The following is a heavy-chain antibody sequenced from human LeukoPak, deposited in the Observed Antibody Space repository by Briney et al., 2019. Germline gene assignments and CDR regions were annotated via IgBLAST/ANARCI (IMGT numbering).Heavy chain of an antibody. CDR2: INPNSGGT. CDR3: ARDPDYHDSSGYYY. D-gene: IGHD3-22*01. V-gene: IGHV1-2*02. Sequence: EAPVKVSCKASGYTFTGYYMHWVRQAPGQGLEWTGWINPNSGGTNYAQKFQGRVTMTRDTSISTAYMELSRLRSDDTAVYYCARDPDYHDSSGYYYWGQGTLVTVSS. CDR1: GYTFTGYY. J-gene: IGHJ4*02.